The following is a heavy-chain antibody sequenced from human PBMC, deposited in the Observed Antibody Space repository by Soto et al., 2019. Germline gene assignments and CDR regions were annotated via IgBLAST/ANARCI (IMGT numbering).Heavy chain of an antibody. Sequence: GASVKVSCKASGYSFTSYAMHWLRQAPGQRLEWMGWINAGNGNTKYSQKFQGRVTITRDTSASTAYMELSSLRSEDTAVYYCARWDGGNDYGMDVWGQGTTVTVSS. CDR2: INAGNGNT. V-gene: IGHV1-3*01. J-gene: IGHJ6*02. CDR1: GYSFTSYA. CDR3: ARWDGGNDYGMDV. D-gene: IGHD2-15*01.